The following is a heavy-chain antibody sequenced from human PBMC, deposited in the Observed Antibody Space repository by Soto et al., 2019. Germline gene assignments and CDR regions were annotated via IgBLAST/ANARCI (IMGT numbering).Heavy chain of an antibody. J-gene: IGHJ6*03. V-gene: IGHV3-7*01. Sequence: EVQLVESGGGLVQPGGSLRLSCAASGFTFSSYWMSWVRQAPGKGLEWVANIKQDGSEKYYVDSVKGRFTISGDNAKNSLYLQMNSLRAEDTAVYYCARVVVDYYYYYMDVWGKGTTVTVSS. CDR1: GFTFSSYW. CDR2: IKQDGSEK. D-gene: IGHD2-15*01. CDR3: ARVVVDYYYYYMDV.